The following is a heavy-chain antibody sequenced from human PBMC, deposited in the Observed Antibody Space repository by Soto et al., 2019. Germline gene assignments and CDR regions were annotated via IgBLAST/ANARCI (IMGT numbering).Heavy chain of an antibody. CDR1: GFTFSSYG. V-gene: IGHV3-30*18. CDR2: ISYDGSNK. Sequence: QVQLVESGGGVVQPGRSLRLSCAASGFTFSSYGMHWVRQAPGKGLEWVAVISYDGSNKYYADSVKGRFTISRDNSKNTLYLQMNSRGAEDTAVYYCAKEKGLDQLLVGFRGMDVWGQGTTVTVSS. D-gene: IGHD2-2*01. J-gene: IGHJ6*02. CDR3: AKEKGLDQLLVGFRGMDV.